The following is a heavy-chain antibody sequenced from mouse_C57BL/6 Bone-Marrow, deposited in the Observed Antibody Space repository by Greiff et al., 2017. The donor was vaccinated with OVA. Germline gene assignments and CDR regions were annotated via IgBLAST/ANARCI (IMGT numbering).Heavy chain of an antibody. CDR2: IDPADSYT. J-gene: IGHJ4*01. D-gene: IGHD1-1*01. CDR1: GYTFTSYW. CDR3: ARDLYYGSKFYAMDY. V-gene: IGHV1-69*01. Sequence: QVQLKQPGAELVMPGASVKLSCKASGYTFTSYWMHWVKQRPGQGLEWIGEIDPADSYTNYNQKFKGKSTLTVDKSSSTAYMQLSSLTSEDSAVYYGARDLYYGSKFYAMDYWGQGTSVTVSS.